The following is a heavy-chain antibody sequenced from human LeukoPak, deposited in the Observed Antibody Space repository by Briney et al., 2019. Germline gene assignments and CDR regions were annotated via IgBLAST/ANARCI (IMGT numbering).Heavy chain of an antibody. Sequence: ASVKVSCKASGYPFTGYHLHWVRQAPGQGLEWMGWINPNNGGTYYAQTFQGRVTMTRDTSISTAYMEVSRLRSDDTAIYYCARHVAASVWFDPWGQGTLVTVSS. J-gene: IGHJ5*02. V-gene: IGHV1-2*02. D-gene: IGHD2-21*01. CDR3: ARHVAASVWFDP. CDR2: INPNNGGT. CDR1: GYPFTGYH.